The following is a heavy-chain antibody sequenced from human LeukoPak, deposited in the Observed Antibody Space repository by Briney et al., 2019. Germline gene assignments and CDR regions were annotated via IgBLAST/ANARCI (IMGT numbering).Heavy chain of an antibody. Sequence: PSETLSLTCTVSGGSISSSSYYWGWTRQPPGKGMEWIGSIYYSGSTYYNPLLKSRVTISVDTSKNQFSLKLSSVTAADTAVYYCARHHSGSYYYFDYWGQGTLVSVSS. CDR3: ARHHSGSYYYFDY. D-gene: IGHD1-26*01. CDR1: GGSISSSSYY. J-gene: IGHJ4*02. V-gene: IGHV4-39*01. CDR2: IYYSGST.